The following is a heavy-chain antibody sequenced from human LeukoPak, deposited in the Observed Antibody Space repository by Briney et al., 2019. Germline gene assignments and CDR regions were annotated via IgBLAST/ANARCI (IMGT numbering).Heavy chain of an antibody. CDR3: VRGTGYAVLDY. V-gene: IGHV3-74*01. CDR2: INSGGSST. CDR1: GFTLISYW. Sequence: GGSLRLSCAASGFTLISYWMHWVRQAPGKGLVWVSRINSGGSSTSYADSVKGRFTISRDNARDTLYLQMNGLRAEDTAVYYCVRGTGYAVLDYWGQGTLVTVSS. J-gene: IGHJ4*02. D-gene: IGHD5-12*01.